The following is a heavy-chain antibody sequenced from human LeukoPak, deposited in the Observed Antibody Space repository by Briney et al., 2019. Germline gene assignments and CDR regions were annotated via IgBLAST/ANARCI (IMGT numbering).Heavy chain of an antibody. J-gene: IGHJ5*02. CDR3: ARGVHGDTHISRWYDP. V-gene: IGHV1-69*05. CDR2: IIPIFGTT. D-gene: IGHD4-17*01. Sequence: ASVKVSCKASGCTFSSYAISWVRQAPGQGLEWMGGIIPIFGTTNYAQKFQGRVTITTDESTSTAYMELSSLRSEDTAVYYCARGVHGDTHISRWYDPWGQGNVVTVSS. CDR1: GCTFSSYA.